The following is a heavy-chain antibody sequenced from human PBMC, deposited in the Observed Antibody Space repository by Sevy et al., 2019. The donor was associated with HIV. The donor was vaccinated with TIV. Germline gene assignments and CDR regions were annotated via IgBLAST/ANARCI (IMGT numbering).Heavy chain of an antibody. J-gene: IGHJ4*02. Sequence: GGSLRLSCAASGFTFSDYYMSWIRQAPGKGLEWISYISGISSAIVYADCVKGRFAISRNNAKNSLYLHMDNLRAEDTAVYFCVGRPYSSAYSWSYHFDYWGQGTLVTVSS. CDR3: VGRPYSSAYSWSYHFDY. D-gene: IGHD3-16*01. V-gene: IGHV3-11*01. CDR1: GFTFSDYY. CDR2: ISGISSAI.